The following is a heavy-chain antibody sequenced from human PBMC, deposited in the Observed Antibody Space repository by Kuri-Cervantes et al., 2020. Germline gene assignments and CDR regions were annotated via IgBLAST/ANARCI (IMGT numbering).Heavy chain of an antibody. D-gene: IGHD1-1*01. CDR1: GFTFSSYG. J-gene: IGHJ6*02. CDR3: ARDGSSLDYYYYYGMDV. CDR2: ISSSSSTI. Sequence: GGSLRLSCAASGFTFSSYGMNWVRQAPGKGLEWVSYISSSSSTIYYADSVKGRFTISRDNAKNSLCLQMNSLRDEDTAVYYCARDGSSLDYYYYYGMDVWGQGTTVTVSS. V-gene: IGHV3-48*02.